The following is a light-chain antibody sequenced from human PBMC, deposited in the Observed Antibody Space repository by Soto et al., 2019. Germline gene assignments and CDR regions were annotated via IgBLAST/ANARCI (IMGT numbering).Light chain of an antibody. CDR2: AAS. J-gene: IGKJ1*01. CDR1: HNITNY. V-gene: IGKV1-39*01. Sequence: DIQMPQAPSSLYASVSDRVTITCRASHNITNYLNWYQQKSGAAPTLLVYAASNLQGGVPSRFTGSVSGTDFTLTISSLQHEDFATYYCQQSYSTPCAFGPGTKVDIK. CDR3: QQSYSTPCA.